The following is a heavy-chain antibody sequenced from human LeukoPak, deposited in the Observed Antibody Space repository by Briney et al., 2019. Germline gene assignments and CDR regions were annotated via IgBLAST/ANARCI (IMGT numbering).Heavy chain of an antibody. J-gene: IGHJ3*02. D-gene: IGHD3-22*01. CDR2: IWYDGSNK. V-gene: IGHV3-33*06. CDR3: AKDRDYYDSSGYHTDAFDI. Sequence: GGSLRLSCAASGFTFSSYGMHSVRQAPGKGLEWVAVIWYDGSNKYYADSVKGRFTISRDNSKNTLYLQMNSLRAGDTAVYHCAKDRDYYDSSGYHTDAFDIWGQGTMVTVSS. CDR1: GFTFSSYG.